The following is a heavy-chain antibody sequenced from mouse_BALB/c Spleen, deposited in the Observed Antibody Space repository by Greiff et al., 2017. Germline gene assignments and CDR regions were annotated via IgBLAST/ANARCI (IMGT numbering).Heavy chain of an antibody. Sequence: EVQLQQSGPGLVKPSQSLSLTCSVTGYSITSGYYWNWIRQFPGNKLEWMGYISYDGSNNYNPSLKNRISITRDTSKNQFFLKLNSVTTEDTATYYCARDGTNWYYFDYWGQGTTLTVSS. J-gene: IGHJ2*01. CDR3: ARDGTNWYYFDY. CDR2: ISYDGSN. V-gene: IGHV3-6*02. CDR1: GYSITSGYY. D-gene: IGHD4-1*01.